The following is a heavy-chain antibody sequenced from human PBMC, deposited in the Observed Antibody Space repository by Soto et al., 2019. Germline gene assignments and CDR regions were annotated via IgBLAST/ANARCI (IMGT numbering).Heavy chain of an antibody. V-gene: IGHV3-48*02. D-gene: IGHD1-1*01. CDR2: ISSLSDTI. CDR3: AKLEGLVSAFDF. J-gene: IGHJ3*01. Sequence: GGSLRLSCAASGFTFSRSSMSWVRQPPGKGLEWVSYISSLSDTIYYADSVKGRFTISRDNAKNSLYLQMHSLRDEDTAVYYCAKLEGLVSAFDFWGKGTMVTVSS. CDR1: GFTFSRSS.